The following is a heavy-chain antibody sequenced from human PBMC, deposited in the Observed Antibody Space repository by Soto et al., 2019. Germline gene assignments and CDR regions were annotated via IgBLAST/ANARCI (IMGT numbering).Heavy chain of an antibody. CDR2: LTRSGTT. J-gene: IGHJ5*01. V-gene: IGHV3-23*01. Sequence: LRLSCAASGFTFSSYAMGWVRQAPGKGLEWVSTLTRSGTTPYAESVRGRFTISRDNSKNTLYLQMDDLRAEDTAVYYCVREFAPGSPNYHSWGLGTLVTVS. CDR3: VREFAPGSPNYHS. D-gene: IGHD1-7*01. CDR1: GFTFSSYA.